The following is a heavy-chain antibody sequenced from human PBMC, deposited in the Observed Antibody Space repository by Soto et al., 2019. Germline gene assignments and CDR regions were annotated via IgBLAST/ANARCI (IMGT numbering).Heavy chain of an antibody. J-gene: IGHJ5*02. CDR1: SGSISSSNW. Sequence: SETLSLTCAVSSGSISSSNWWSWVRQPPGKGLEWIGEIYHSGSTNYNPSLKSRVTISVDKSKNQFSLKLSSVTAADTAVYYCAREAAMEMDPLDPWGQGTLVTVSS. CDR3: AREAAMEMDPLDP. CDR2: IYHSGST. V-gene: IGHV4-4*02. D-gene: IGHD5-18*01.